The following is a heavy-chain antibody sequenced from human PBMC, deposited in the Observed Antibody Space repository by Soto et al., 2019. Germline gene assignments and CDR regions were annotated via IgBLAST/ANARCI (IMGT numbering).Heavy chain of an antibody. CDR3: AREVVTTPLWYYYYGMDV. D-gene: IGHD2-21*02. CDR1: GYTFTSYG. Sequence: QVQLVQSGAEVKKPGASVKVSCKASGYTFTSYGISWVRQAPGQGLEWMGWISAYNGNTNYAQKLQGRVTMTTDTSTSTAYMELRSLRADDTAVYYCAREVVTTPLWYYYYGMDVWGQGTTVTVSS. CDR2: ISAYNGNT. J-gene: IGHJ6*02. V-gene: IGHV1-18*01.